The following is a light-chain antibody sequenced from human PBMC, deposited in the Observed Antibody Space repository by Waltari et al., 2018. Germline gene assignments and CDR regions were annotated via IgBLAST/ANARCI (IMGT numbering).Light chain of an antibody. Sequence: QSVLTQPPSVSGAPRQRVTSSCTGSRSNIGAGSDVHWYQQLPGTAPKLLMYGNSNRPSGGPDRFSGSKSGTSASLAITGLQAEDEADYYCQSYDSSLSGGVFGGGTKLTVL. CDR1: RSNIGAGSD. J-gene: IGLJ2*01. V-gene: IGLV1-40*01. CDR3: QSYDSSLSGGV. CDR2: GNS.